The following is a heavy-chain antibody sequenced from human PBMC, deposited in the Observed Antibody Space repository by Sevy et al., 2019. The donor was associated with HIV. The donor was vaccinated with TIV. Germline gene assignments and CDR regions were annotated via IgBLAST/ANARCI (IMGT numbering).Heavy chain of an antibody. CDR3: ARDRNERYNWNDISWFDP. J-gene: IGHJ5*02. CDR2: ISYDGSNK. D-gene: IGHD1-20*01. CDR1: GFTFSSYA. V-gene: IGHV3-30-3*01. Sequence: GESLKISCAASGFTFSSYAMHWVRQAPGKGLEWVAVISYDGSNKYYAASVKGRFTISRDNSKNTLYLQMNSLRAEDTAVYYCARDRNERYNWNDISWFDPWGQGTLVTVSS.